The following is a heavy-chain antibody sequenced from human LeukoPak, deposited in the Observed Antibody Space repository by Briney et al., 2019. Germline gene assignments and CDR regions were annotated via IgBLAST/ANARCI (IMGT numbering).Heavy chain of an antibody. J-gene: IGHJ6*04. CDR1: GFTFSSYE. CDR3: AELGITMIGGV. Sequence: PGGSLRLSCAASGFTFSSYEMNWVRQTPGKGLEWVSYISSSGSTIYYADSVKGRFTISRDNAKNSLYLQMNSLRAEDTAVYYCAELGITMIGGVWGKGTTVTISS. D-gene: IGHD3-10*02. V-gene: IGHV3-48*03. CDR2: ISSSGSTI.